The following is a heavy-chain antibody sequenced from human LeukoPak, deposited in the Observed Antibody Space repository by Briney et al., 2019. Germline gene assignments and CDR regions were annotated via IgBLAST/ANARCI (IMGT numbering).Heavy chain of an antibody. CDR1: GFNLINTW. V-gene: IGHV3-15*07. Sequence: PGGSLRLSCAASGFNLINTWMNWVRQAPGKGLEWVGRIKSRNAGGTTDYAAPVKGRFTISRDDSKNMVYLQLNSLKTEDTGVYYCARDWYHAFDFWGQGTMVTVSS. CDR2: IKSRNAGGTT. J-gene: IGHJ3*01. CDR3: ARDWYHAFDF. D-gene: IGHD3-9*01.